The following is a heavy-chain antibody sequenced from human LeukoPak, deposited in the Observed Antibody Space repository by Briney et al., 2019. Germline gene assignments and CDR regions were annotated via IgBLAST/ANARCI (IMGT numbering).Heavy chain of an antibody. CDR1: GFTVGSNY. J-gene: IGHJ4*02. Sequence: GGSLRLSCAASGFTVGSNYMSWVRQALGKGLEWVSVIYSGGSTYYADSVKCRFTISRDNSKNTLYLQMNSLRAEDTAVYYCAMEWAAFDYWGQGTLVTVSS. D-gene: IGHD6-13*01. V-gene: IGHV3-66*01. CDR3: AMEWAAFDY. CDR2: IYSGGST.